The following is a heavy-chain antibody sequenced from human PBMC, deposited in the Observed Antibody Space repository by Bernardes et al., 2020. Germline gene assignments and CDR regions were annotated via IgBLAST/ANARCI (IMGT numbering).Heavy chain of an antibody. CDR3: ASGREPTTMVPSYYYGMDV. V-gene: IGHV1-2*04. Sequence: ASVKVSCLPSGYTFTGYYMHWVRQAPGQGLAWMGWINPNSGGTPYAQKFQGWVTMTRDTSISTAYMELSRLRSDDTAVYYCASGREPTTMVPSYYYGMDVWGQAATGTV. J-gene: IGHJ6*02. D-gene: IGHD3-10*01. CDR1: GYTFTGYY. CDR2: INPNSGGT.